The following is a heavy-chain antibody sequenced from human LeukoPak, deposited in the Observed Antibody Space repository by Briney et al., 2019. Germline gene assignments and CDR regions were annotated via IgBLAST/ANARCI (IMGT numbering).Heavy chain of an antibody. V-gene: IGHV1-69*05. J-gene: IGHJ6*03. CDR1: GGTFSSYA. CDR2: IIPIFGTA. CDR3: ARDLSPVLRYFDWLSPSGYYYYYMDV. Sequence: SVKVSCKASGGTFSSYAISWVRQAPGQGLEWMGGIIPIFGTANYAQKFQGRVTMTRDMSTSTVYMELRSLRSDDTAVYYCARDLSPVLRYFDWLSPSGYYYYYMDVWGKGTTVTISS. D-gene: IGHD3-9*01.